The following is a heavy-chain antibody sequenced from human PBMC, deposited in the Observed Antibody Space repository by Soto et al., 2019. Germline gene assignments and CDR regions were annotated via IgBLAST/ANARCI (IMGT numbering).Heavy chain of an antibody. CDR3: ARVWIFGVVRREIYYYYVMDV. V-gene: IGHV1-3*01. CDR2: INAGNGNT. CDR1: GYTFTSYA. Sequence: GASVKVSCKASGYTFTSYAMHWVRQAPGQRLEWMGWINAGNGNTKYSQKFQGRVTITRDTSASTAYMELSSLRSEDTAVYYCARVWIFGVVRREIYYYYVMDVWGQGTTVTVSS. D-gene: IGHD3-3*01. J-gene: IGHJ6*02.